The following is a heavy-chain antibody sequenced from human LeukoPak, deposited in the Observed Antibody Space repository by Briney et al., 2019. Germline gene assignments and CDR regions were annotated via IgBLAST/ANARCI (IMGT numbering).Heavy chain of an antibody. D-gene: IGHD3-10*01. CDR2: INHSGST. J-gene: IGHJ4*02. CDR1: GGSFSGYY. CDR3: ASATRYYYGSGSPPH. Sequence: PSETLSLTCAGDGGSFSGYYWSWIRQPPGKGLEWIGEINHSGSTNYNPSLKSRVTISVDTSKNQFSLKLSSVTAADTAVYYCASATRYYYGSGSPPHWGQGTLVTVSS. V-gene: IGHV4-34*01.